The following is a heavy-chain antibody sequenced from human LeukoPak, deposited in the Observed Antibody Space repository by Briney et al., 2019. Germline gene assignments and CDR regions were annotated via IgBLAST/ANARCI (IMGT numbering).Heavy chain of an antibody. J-gene: IGHJ4*02. V-gene: IGHV4-38-2*02. D-gene: IGHD5-18*01. Sequence: SETLSLTCTVSGFSISSGHYWGWVRQPPGAGLEWIGTVYQSGTTYYNPSLKSRVTTSVDMSKNQFSLRLRPVTAADTAVYYCARIFIRNGYSSYFDCWGQGTLVTVSS. CDR1: GFSISSGHY. CDR2: VYQSGTT. CDR3: ARIFIRNGYSSYFDC.